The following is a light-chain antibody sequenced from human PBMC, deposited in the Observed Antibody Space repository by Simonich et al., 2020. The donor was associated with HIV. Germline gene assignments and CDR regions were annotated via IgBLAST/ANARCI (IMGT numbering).Light chain of an antibody. V-gene: IGKV4-1*01. CDR3: QQYYSALS. Sequence: DIVMTQSPDSLAVSLGERATINCKSSQSVLYSSNNKNSLAWYQQKPGQPPKLLIYWASTREAGVPDRFSGSGSGTDYTLTISSLQAEDVAVYYCQQYYSALSFGGGTRVEIK. CDR1: QSVLYSSNNKNS. CDR2: WAS. J-gene: IGKJ4*01.